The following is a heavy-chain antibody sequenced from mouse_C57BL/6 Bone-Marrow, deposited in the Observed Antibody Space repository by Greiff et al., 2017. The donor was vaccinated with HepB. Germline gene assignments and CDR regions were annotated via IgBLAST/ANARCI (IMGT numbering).Heavy chain of an antibody. V-gene: IGHV14-2*01. J-gene: IGHJ3*01. D-gene: IGHD2-3*01. CDR3: ALVYDGYYRAWFAY. Sequence: VQLQQSGAELVKPGASVKLSCTASGFNIKDYYMHWVKQRTEQGLAWIGRIDPEDGETKYAPKFQGKATITADTSSNTAYLQLSSLTSEDTAVYYCALVYDGYYRAWFAYWGQGTLVTVSA. CDR2: IDPEDGET. CDR1: GFNIKDYY.